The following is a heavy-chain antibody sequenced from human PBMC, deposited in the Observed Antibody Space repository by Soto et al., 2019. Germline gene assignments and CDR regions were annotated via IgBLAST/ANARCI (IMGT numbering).Heavy chain of an antibody. J-gene: IGHJ4*02. CDR2: INSDGSDT. D-gene: IGHD6-19*01. CDR3: TRGYSSGPDY. CDR1: GFTFSDHW. Sequence: TGGSLRLSCAASGFTFSDHWMHWVRQVPGKGLVWVARINSDGSDTSYADSVKGRFTISRANARNTLFLQMDSLRAEDTALYYCTRGYSSGPDYWGQGTLVTVSS. V-gene: IGHV3-74*01.